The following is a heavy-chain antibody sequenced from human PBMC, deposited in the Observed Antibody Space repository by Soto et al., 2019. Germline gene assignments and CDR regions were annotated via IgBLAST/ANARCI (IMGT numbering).Heavy chain of an antibody. CDR3: ARPPGRVARPGGFDP. J-gene: IGHJ5*02. V-gene: IGHV3-30-3*01. Sequence: GGSLRLSCAASGFTFSSYAMHWVRQAPGKGLEWVAVISYDGSNKYYADSVKGRLTISRDNSKNTLYLQMNSLRAEDTAVYYCARPPGRVARPGGFDPWGQGTLVTVSS. CDR1: GFTFSSYA. CDR2: ISYDGSNK. D-gene: IGHD7-27*01.